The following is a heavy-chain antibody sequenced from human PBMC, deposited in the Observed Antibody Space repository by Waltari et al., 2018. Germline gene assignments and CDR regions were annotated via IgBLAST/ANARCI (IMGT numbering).Heavy chain of an antibody. V-gene: IGHV4-38-2*02. CDR1: GYSISRGNY. CDR2: VYHSGSS. D-gene: IGHD2-2*01. Sequence: QVLLQESGPGLVKPSETLSLNGIVSGYSISRGNYWGWIRQPPGKGLEWIGSVYHSGSSHYNPSLKSRVTISVDTSTNQFSLRLDSATAADTAMYYCARVVPVPTGRFDPWGQGTLVTVSS. CDR3: ARVVPVPTGRFDP. J-gene: IGHJ5*02.